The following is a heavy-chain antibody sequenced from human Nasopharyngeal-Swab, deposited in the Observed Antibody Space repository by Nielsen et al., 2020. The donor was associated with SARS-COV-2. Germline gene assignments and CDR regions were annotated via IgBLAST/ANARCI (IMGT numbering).Heavy chain of an antibody. D-gene: IGHD3-9*01. V-gene: IGHV3-21*01. CDR2: ISSTTPYI. J-gene: IGHJ6*02. CDR1: GFTFSGYT. CDR3: ARGCVLTGPSCYYYGMDV. Sequence: GESLKISCVASGFTFSGYTMNWVRQAPGKGLEWISSISSTTPYIYYADSLKGRFTISRDNAKNSLYLQMNSLRAEDTAVYYCARGCVLTGPSCYYYGMDVWGQGTTVTVSS.